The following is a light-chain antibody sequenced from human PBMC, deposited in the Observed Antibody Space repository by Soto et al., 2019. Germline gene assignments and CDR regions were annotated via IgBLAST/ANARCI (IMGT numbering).Light chain of an antibody. Sequence: ECVLTQSPGTLSLSPGERATLSCRASQTVRNNYLAWYQQKPGQAPRLLIYDASSRATGIPDRFSGSGSGTDFTLTISRLEPEDFAVYYCQQYGSSPQTFGQGTKVDIK. J-gene: IGKJ1*01. CDR2: DAS. CDR3: QQYGSSPQT. V-gene: IGKV3-20*01. CDR1: QTVRNNY.